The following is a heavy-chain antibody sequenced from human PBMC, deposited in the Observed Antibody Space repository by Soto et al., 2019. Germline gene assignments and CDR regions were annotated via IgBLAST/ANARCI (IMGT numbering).Heavy chain of an antibody. Sequence: SETLSLTCTVSGGSISSSSYYWGWIRQPPGKGLEWIGSIYYSGSTYYNPSLKSRVTISVDTSKNQFSLKLSFVTAADTAVYYCARRIATYCSGGSCLYYYMDVWGKGTTVTVSS. CDR3: ARRIATYCSGGSCLYYYMDV. CDR2: IYYSGST. CDR1: GGSISSSSYY. J-gene: IGHJ6*03. D-gene: IGHD2-15*01. V-gene: IGHV4-39*01.